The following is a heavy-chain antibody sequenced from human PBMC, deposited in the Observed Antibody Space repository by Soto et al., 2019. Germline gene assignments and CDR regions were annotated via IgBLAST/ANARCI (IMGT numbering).Heavy chain of an antibody. CDR3: AGGKIRTGSSWYVGYDY. Sequence: SETLSLTCAVYGGSFSGYYWSWIRQPPGKGLEWIGEINHSGSTNYNPSLKSRVTISVDTSKNQFSLKLSSVTAADTAVYYCAGGKIRTGSSWYVGYDYWGQGTLVTVS. D-gene: IGHD6-13*01. J-gene: IGHJ4*02. V-gene: IGHV4-34*01. CDR1: GGSFSGYY. CDR2: INHSGST.